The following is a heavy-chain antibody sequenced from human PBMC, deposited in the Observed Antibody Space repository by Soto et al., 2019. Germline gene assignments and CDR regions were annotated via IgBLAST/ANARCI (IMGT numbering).Heavy chain of an antibody. D-gene: IGHD3-10*01. CDR1: GFIFKMYW. CDR2: IYNDGTYS. J-gene: IGHJ4*02. CDR3: TRGPRPISTGTGAY. V-gene: IGHV3-74*01. Sequence: LRLSCAASGFIFKMYWMHWVRQSPGKGLVWISRIYNDGTYSDYADSVRGRFTISRDNVNDTLYLQMDNLRAEDSGLYYCTRGPRPISTGTGAYWGQGTQVTVSS.